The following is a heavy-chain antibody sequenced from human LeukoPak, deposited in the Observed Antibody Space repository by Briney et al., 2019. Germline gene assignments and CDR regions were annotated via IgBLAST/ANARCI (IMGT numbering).Heavy chain of an antibody. Sequence: ASVKVSCKASGYTFTSYDINWVRQATGQGLEWMGWMNPNSGNTGCAQKFQGRVTITRNTSISTAYMELSSLRSEDTAVYYCARDRRYSGSYPVDYWGQGTLVTVSS. CDR2: MNPNSGNT. J-gene: IGHJ4*02. V-gene: IGHV1-8*03. CDR1: GYTFTSYD. CDR3: ARDRRYSGSYPVDY. D-gene: IGHD1-26*01.